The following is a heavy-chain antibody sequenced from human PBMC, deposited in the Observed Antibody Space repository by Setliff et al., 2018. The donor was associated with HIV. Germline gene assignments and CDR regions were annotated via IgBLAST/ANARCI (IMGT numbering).Heavy chain of an antibody. CDR1: GDSLDTYY. J-gene: IGHJ4*02. Sequence: PSETLSLTCTVSGDSLDTYYWSWIRRSGGKGLEWIGRIYASGKTTFNPSLKSRVRMSVDTSKNQFSLKLTSVTASDTAVYYCARGNNDLESFDYWGQGALVTVSS. V-gene: IGHV4-4*07. CDR3: ARGNNDLESFDY. D-gene: IGHD3-3*01. CDR2: IYASGKT.